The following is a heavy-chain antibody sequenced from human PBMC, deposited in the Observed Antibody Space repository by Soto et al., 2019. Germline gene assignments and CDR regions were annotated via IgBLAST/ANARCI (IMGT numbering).Heavy chain of an antibody. Sequence: QVQLVQSGSESMQPGASVKVSCKGSGYNFNSHSINWLRQAPGQGLEWMGWINPNTGNQTYEQGFTGRFVFSVDTSVSTVYLQIFSLKADDSAVYYCARDRASGSFDYWGQVTLVTVSS. CDR3: ARDRASGSFDY. V-gene: IGHV7-4-1*01. CDR2: INPNTGNQ. D-gene: IGHD1-26*01. CDR1: GYNFNSHS. J-gene: IGHJ4*02.